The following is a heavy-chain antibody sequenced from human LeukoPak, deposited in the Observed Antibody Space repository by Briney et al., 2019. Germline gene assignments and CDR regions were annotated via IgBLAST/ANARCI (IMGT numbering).Heavy chain of an antibody. Sequence: GGSLRLSCAASGFTFSSYGMHWVRQAPGKGLEWVAFIRYDGSNKYYADSVKGRFTITRDNSKNTLYLQMNSLRAEDTAVYYCAKGFGGYSSYYFDYWGQGTLVTVSS. CDR2: IRYDGSNK. D-gene: IGHD3-22*01. V-gene: IGHV3-30*02. J-gene: IGHJ4*02. CDR1: GFTFSSYG. CDR3: AKGFGGYSSYYFDY.